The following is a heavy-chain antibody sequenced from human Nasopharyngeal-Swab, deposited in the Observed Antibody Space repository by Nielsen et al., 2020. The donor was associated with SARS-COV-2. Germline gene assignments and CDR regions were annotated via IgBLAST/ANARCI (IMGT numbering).Heavy chain of an antibody. Sequence: GESLKIFCAASGFTFSNYAMRWVRQAPGKGLEWVSAIGASGVSTYYADSVKGRFTISRDNSKNTLYLQMNSLRAEDTAVYYCAKVENSGSYRGLWYIDYWGQGTLVTVSS. D-gene: IGHD1-26*01. J-gene: IGHJ4*02. V-gene: IGHV3-23*01. CDR2: IGASGVST. CDR1: GFTFSNYA. CDR3: AKVENSGSYRGLWYIDY.